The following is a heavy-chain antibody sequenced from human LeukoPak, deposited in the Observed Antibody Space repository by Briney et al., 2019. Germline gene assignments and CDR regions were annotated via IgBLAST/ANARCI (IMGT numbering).Heavy chain of an antibody. CDR3: AKDYCSSTSCRILYYFDY. Sequence: PGGSLRLSCSPSGLTFSSQAMSWARQPPGKGLEWVSAISGSGGSTYYAHSVKGRLTISRDNSKNTLYPQMNSLRAEDTAVYYCAKDYCSSTSCRILYYFDYWGQGTLVTVSS. V-gene: IGHV3-23*01. CDR2: ISGSGGST. J-gene: IGHJ4*02. D-gene: IGHD2-2*01. CDR1: GLTFSSQA.